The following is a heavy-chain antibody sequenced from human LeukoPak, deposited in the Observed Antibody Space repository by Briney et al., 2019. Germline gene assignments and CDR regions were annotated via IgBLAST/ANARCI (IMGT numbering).Heavy chain of an antibody. Sequence: GASVKVSCKASGYAFTGYYMRWVRQAPGQGLEWMGWINPTSGGTNYAQKFQGRVTMTRDTSISTAYMELSSLTSDDTAVYYCARADYGHYFDYWGQGTLVTVSS. V-gene: IGHV1-2*02. CDR2: INPTSGGT. CDR1: GYAFTGYY. D-gene: IGHD4-17*01. J-gene: IGHJ4*02. CDR3: ARADYGHYFDY.